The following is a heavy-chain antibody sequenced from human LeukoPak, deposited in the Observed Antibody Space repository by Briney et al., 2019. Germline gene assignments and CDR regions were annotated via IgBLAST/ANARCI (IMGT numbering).Heavy chain of an antibody. CDR1: GDSISSGGYY. D-gene: IGHD2-15*01. CDR3: ARSRSGSYYYDGLDV. CDR2: IYYSGST. V-gene: IGHV4-31*03. Sequence: SQTLSLTCTVAGDSISSGGYYWSWIRQHPGKGLEWIGYIYYSGSTSYNPSLKSRLAISVDTSKNQFSLESSSVTAADTAIYYCARSRSGSYYYDGLDVWGQGTTVTVSS. J-gene: IGHJ6*02.